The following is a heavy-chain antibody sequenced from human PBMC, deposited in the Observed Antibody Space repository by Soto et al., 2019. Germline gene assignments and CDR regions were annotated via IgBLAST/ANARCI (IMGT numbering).Heavy chain of an antibody. Sequence: EVQLLESGGGLVQPGESLRLSCAGSGFTFNNYAMTWVRQAPGKGPEWVSAISGGGDTTYYADSVQGRFTISRDNSKNTLYLQMNSLRAEDTDVYYCAKHGPQYSSSLTHYWGQGTLVTVSS. CDR2: ISGGGDTT. CDR1: GFTFNNYA. V-gene: IGHV3-23*01. J-gene: IGHJ4*02. CDR3: AKHGPQYSSSLTHY. D-gene: IGHD6-13*01.